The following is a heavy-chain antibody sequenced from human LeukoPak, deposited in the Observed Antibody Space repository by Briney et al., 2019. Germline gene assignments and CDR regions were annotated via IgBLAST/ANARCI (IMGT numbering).Heavy chain of an antibody. CDR2: ISYDGNNK. J-gene: IGHJ4*02. CDR1: GFTFSSYA. Sequence: PGRSLRLSCAASGFTFSSYAMHWVRQAPGKGLEWVAVISYDGNNKYYADSVKGRFTISRDNSKNTLYLQMNSLRAEDTAVYYCAGEGALGDNPPLDYWGQGTLVTVSS. D-gene: IGHD2-21*02. CDR3: AGEGALGDNPPLDY. V-gene: IGHV3-30*04.